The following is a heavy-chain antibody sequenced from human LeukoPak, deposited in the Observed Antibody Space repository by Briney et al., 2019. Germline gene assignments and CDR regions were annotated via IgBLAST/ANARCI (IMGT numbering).Heavy chain of an antibody. CDR1: GFTFSSYW. Sequence: GGSLRLSCAASGFTFSSYWMSWVRPAPGKRREWVANIKQDGSEKYYVDSVKGRFTISRDNAKKSLYLQMNSLRAEDTAVYYCARDASFGFNYWGQGTLVTVSS. J-gene: IGHJ4*02. V-gene: IGHV3-7*01. CDR3: ARDASFGFNY. D-gene: IGHD3-3*01. CDR2: IKQDGSEK.